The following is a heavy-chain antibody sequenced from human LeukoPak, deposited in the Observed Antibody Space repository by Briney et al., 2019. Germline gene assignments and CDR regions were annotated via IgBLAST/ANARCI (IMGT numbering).Heavy chain of an antibody. CDR3: ARDIRGLGSCFDY. D-gene: IGHD3-10*01. V-gene: IGHV3-66*01. Sequence: PGGSLRLSCAASGFSVSSNFMSWVRQAPGKGLEWVSIIYSDASTYYADSVKGRFTISRDNSKNTVHLQMNSLRAEDTAVYYCARDIRGLGSCFDYWGQGTLVTVSS. J-gene: IGHJ4*02. CDR2: IYSDAST. CDR1: GFSVSSNF.